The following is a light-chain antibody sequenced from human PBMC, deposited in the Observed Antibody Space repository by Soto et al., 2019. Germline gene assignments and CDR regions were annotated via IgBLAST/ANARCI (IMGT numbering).Light chain of an antibody. CDR1: TSDVGRYNY. J-gene: IGLJ1*01. V-gene: IGLV2-14*03. CDR2: DVS. CDR3: NSFTTSSTYV. Sequence: TLSQSGTESGSLGQSISISYTETTSDVGRYNYVSWYQQHPGKAPKLMIYDVSYRPSWVSNRFSGSKSGITASLTISGLQAEDEADYYCNSFTTSSTYVFGTGTKVTVL.